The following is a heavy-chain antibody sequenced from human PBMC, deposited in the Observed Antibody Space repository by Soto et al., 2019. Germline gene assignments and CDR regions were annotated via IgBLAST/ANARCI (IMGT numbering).Heavy chain of an antibody. D-gene: IGHD6-6*01. J-gene: IGHJ6*02. CDR1: GFTFSSYS. V-gene: IGHV3-21*01. Sequence: PGGSLRLSCAASGFTFSSYSMNWVRQAPGKGLEWVSSISSSSSYIYCADSVKGRFTISRDNAKNSLYLQMNSLRAEDTAVYYCASPYSSSPGRYYYYGMDVWGQGTTVTVSS. CDR3: ASPYSSSPGRYYYYGMDV. CDR2: ISSSSSYI.